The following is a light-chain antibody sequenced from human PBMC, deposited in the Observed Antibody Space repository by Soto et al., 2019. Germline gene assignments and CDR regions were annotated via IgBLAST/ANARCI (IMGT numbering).Light chain of an antibody. CDR2: NAS. Sequence: DIQMTQSPSSLSASVGDRVTIACQSSHDVSRNLNWLQQKPGEAPQLLIYNASNLEKGVPSRFSVSGSGTDFTLIIISLQPEDVATYYCQQYRSMVSFGGGTAIEIK. CDR3: QQYRSMVS. CDR1: HDVSRN. J-gene: IGKJ4*02. V-gene: IGKV1-33*01.